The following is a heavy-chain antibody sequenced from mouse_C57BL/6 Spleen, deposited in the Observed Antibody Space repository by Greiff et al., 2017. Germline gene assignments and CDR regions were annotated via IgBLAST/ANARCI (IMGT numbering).Heavy chain of an antibody. CDR2: IDPSASYT. CDR1: GYTFTNYW. CDR3: ARTGKLDYGWN. J-gene: IGHJ4*01. D-gene: IGHD1-1*01. Sequence: QVQLQQPGAELVKPGASVKLSCKASGYTFTNYWMQWVKQRPGQGLEWIGDIDPSASYTNYNQKFKGKDTLTVDTSSSTAYMQLSSLTSEDSAVNYCARTGKLDYGWNWGQGTSVTVSA. V-gene: IGHV1-50*01.